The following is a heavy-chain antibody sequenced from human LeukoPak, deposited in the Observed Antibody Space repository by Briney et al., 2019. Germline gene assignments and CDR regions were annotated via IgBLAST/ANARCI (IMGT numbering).Heavy chain of an antibody. V-gene: IGHV4-39*01. CDR1: GGSISSSSHS. CDR2: IYYTGRT. J-gene: IGHJ5*02. D-gene: IGHD6-13*01. Sequence: SETLSLACTVSGGSISSSSHSWGWIRQPPGKGLEWTGSIYYTGRTYYNPSLKSRVTISVDTSKNQFSLKLSSVTAADTAVYYCAQSLGSSNWIGNWFDPWGQGTLVTVSS. CDR3: AQSLGSSNWIGNWFDP.